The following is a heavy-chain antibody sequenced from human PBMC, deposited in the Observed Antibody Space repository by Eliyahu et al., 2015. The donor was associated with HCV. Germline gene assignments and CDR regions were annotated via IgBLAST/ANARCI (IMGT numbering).Heavy chain of an antibody. CDR2: ISXDGSST. CDR3: ARGPNSTYYYDSSGLPLDY. V-gene: IGHV3-74*01. CDR1: GFTFSFXW. Sequence: EVQLVESGGGLVQPGGSLRLSCAASGFTFSFXWXHWVRQAPGKGLXWVXRISXDGSSTIYADSVKGRFTISRDNAKNTLYLQMNSLRAEDTAVYYCARGPNSTYYYDSSGLPLDYWGQGTLVTVSS. J-gene: IGHJ4*02. D-gene: IGHD3-22*01.